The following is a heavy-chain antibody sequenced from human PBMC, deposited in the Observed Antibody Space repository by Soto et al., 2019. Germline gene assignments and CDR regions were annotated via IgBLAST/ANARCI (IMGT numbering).Heavy chain of an antibody. J-gene: IGHJ4*02. CDR3: ARDPSHAYYTLFYYYDY. Sequence: PGGSLRLSCSASGFTFSTYAMNWVRQAPGKGLEWVAVISYDGRSEYYADSVKGRFTISRDDSKSTLYLQMNSLRAEDTAVYYCARDPSHAYYTLFYYYDYWGQGALVTVSS. D-gene: IGHD1-26*01. V-gene: IGHV3-30*04. CDR2: ISYDGRSE. CDR1: GFTFSTYA.